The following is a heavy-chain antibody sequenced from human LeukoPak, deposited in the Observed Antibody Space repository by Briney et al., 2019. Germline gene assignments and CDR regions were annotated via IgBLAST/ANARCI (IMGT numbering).Heavy chain of an antibody. D-gene: IGHD3-22*01. V-gene: IGHV3-30*03. J-gene: IGHJ4*02. CDR2: ISYDGSKK. CDR3: ARRVGGYYDY. CDR1: GFTFSSYG. Sequence: GRSLRLSCAASGFTFSSYGMHWVRQAPGKGLEWVAYISYDGSKKYYADSVKGRFTISRDNSKNTVYLQMNSLRAEDTAVYYCARRVGGYYDYWGQGTLVTVSS.